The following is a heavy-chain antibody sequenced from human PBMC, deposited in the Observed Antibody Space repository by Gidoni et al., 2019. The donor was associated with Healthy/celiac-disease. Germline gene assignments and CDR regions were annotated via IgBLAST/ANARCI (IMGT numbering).Heavy chain of an antibody. J-gene: IGHJ4*02. D-gene: IGHD5-12*01. V-gene: IGHV3-23*01. Sequence: EVPLLESGGGLVQPGGSLRLSCAASGFTFSSYAMSWVHQAPGKGLEWVAAISGSGGRTYYADSVKGRFTISRDNSKNTLYLQMNSLRAEDTAVYYGAKDDVDIVATMHYWGQGTLVTVSS. CDR3: AKDDVDIVATMHY. CDR1: GFTFSSYA. CDR2: ISGSGGRT.